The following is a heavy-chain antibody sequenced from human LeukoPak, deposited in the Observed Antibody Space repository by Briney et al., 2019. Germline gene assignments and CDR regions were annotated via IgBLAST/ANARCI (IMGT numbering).Heavy chain of an antibody. V-gene: IGHV3-73*01. D-gene: IGHD6-19*01. Sequence: GGSLKLSCAASGFTFSGSAMHWVRQASGKGLEWVGRIRSKANSYATTYAASVKGRFTISRDDSKNTAYLQMNSLKTEGTAVYYCTRRTVAGNYYYMDVWGKGTTVTVSS. CDR2: IRSKANSYAT. CDR1: GFTFSGSA. J-gene: IGHJ6*03. CDR3: TRRTVAGNYYYMDV.